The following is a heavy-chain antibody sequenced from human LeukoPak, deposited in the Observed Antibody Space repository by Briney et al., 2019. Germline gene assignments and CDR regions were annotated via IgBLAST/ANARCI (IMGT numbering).Heavy chain of an antibody. CDR3: ARVGVDYSGNIIKYYFDY. CDR2: VYYSGTT. CDR1: GGSISSYY. V-gene: IGHV4-59*01. D-gene: IGHD4-23*01. J-gene: IGHJ4*02. Sequence: SETLSLTCIVSGGSISSYYWSWIRQPPGKGLEWIGYVYYSGTTNYNPSLKSRVIISVDTSKNQFSLKLSPLTAADTAVYYCARVGVDYSGNIIKYYFDYWGQGTLVTVSS.